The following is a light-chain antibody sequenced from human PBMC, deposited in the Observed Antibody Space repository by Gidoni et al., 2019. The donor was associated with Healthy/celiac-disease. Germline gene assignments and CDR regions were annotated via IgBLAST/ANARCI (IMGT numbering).Light chain of an antibody. V-gene: IGKV1-39*01. CDR3: QQSYSTPPYT. Sequence: DLQITQSPSSLSASVGDRVTITCRASQRISSYLNWYQQKPGKAPNLLIYAASSLQSGVPSRFSGSGSGTDFTLTINSLQPEDFATYYCQQSYSTPPYTFGQGTKLEIK. J-gene: IGKJ2*01. CDR1: QRISSY. CDR2: AAS.